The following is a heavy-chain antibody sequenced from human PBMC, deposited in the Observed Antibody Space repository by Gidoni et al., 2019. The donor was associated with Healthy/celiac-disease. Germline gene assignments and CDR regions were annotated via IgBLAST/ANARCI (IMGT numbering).Heavy chain of an antibody. CDR3: AKEAYYDILTGLFDY. V-gene: IGHV3-23*01. J-gene: IGHJ4*02. CDR2: ISGSCGST. D-gene: IGHD3-9*01. Sequence: EVQLLVSVGCLVPPWGSLRLSCAASGFTFSSYAMSWVRQAPGKGLEWVSVISGSCGSTSYADSVKGRFTISRDNSKNTLDLQMNSLRAEDTAVYYCAKEAYYDILTGLFDYWGQGTLVTVSS. CDR1: GFTFSSYA.